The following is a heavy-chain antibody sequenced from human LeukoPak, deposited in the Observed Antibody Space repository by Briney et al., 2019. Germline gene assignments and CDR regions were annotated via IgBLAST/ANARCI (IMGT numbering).Heavy chain of an antibody. V-gene: IGHV1-2*02. J-gene: IGHJ5*02. CDR3: ARGLAAAGADWFDP. D-gene: IGHD6-13*01. CDR1: GYTFTGYY. CDR2: INPNSGGT. Sequence: ASVKVSCKASGYTFTGYYMHWVRQAPGQGLEWMGWINPNSGGTNYAQKFQGRVTMTRDTSISTAYMELSRLRSDDTAVYYCARGLAAAGADWFDPWGQGTLVTVSS.